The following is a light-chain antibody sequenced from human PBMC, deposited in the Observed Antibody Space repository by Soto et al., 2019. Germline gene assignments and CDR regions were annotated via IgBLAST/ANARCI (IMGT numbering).Light chain of an antibody. Sequence: EIVLTQSPATLSLSPGERATLSCRASQSVSSYLAWYQQKPGQAPRLLIYDASNRATGIPARFSGSGSGTDFNLTISSLEPEDFATYYCQQRSSWPITFGQGTRLEIK. CDR2: DAS. V-gene: IGKV3-11*01. J-gene: IGKJ5*01. CDR1: QSVSSY. CDR3: QQRSSWPIT.